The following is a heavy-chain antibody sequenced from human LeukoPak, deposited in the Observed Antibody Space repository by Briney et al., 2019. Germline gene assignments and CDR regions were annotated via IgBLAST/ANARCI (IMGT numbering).Heavy chain of an antibody. CDR2: INHSGST. D-gene: IGHD6-13*01. Sequence: SETLSLTCAVYGGSFSGYYWSWIRQPPGKGLEWIGEINHSGSTNYNPSLKSRVTISVDTSKNQFSLKLSSVTAADTAVYYCAREGGIAAAVLYYFDYRGQGTLVTVSS. CDR1: GGSFSGYY. CDR3: AREGGIAAAVLYYFDY. J-gene: IGHJ4*02. V-gene: IGHV4-34*01.